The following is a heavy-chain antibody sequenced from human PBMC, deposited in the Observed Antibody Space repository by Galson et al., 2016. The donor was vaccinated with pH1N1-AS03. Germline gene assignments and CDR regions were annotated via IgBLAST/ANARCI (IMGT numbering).Heavy chain of an antibody. J-gene: IGHJ6*03. Sequence: SLRLSCAASGFTFKSYWMSWVRQAPGKGLEWVANINQDENEKYCVDSVKGRFTISRDNAKNSLYLEMNSLRAEDPALDYCARESTGTEHIVVVTGRYGYYYMDVWGKGTTVTVSS. V-gene: IGHV3-7*01. CDR1: GFTFKSYW. CDR2: INQDENEK. CDR3: ARESTGTEHIVVVTGRYGYYYMDV. D-gene: IGHD2-21*02.